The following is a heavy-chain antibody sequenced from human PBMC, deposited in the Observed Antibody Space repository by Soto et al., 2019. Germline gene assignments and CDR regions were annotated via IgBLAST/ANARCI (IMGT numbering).Heavy chain of an antibody. CDR2: ISAYNGNT. CDR3: ARDASGWTSDAFDI. Sequence: ASVKVSCKASGYTFTSYGISWVRQAPGQGLEWMGWISAYNGNTNYAQKLQGRVTMTTDTSTSTAYMELRSLRSDDTAVYYCARDASGWTSDAFDIWGQGTMVTVSS. D-gene: IGHD6-19*01. CDR1: GYTFTSYG. J-gene: IGHJ3*02. V-gene: IGHV1-18*01.